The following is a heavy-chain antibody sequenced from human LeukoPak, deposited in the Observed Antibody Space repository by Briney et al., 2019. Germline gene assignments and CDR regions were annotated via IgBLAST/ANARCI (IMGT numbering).Heavy chain of an antibody. CDR2: INSDGSST. CDR1: GFTFSSYW. D-gene: IGHD5-18*01. Sequence: GGSLRLSCAASGFTFSSYWVHWVRQGPGKGLVWVSRINSDGSSTTYADSVKGRFTISRDNAKNTLYLQMNSLRAEDTAVYYCARGSYGYDYWGQGTLVTVSS. CDR3: ARGSYGYDY. V-gene: IGHV3-74*01. J-gene: IGHJ4*02.